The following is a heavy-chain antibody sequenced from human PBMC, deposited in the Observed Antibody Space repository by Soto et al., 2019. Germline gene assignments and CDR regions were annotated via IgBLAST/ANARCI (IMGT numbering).Heavy chain of an antibody. CDR1: GFTFSSYG. D-gene: IGHD3-16*02. Sequence: QVQLVESGGGVVQPGRSLRLSCAASGFTFSSYGMHWVRQAPGKGLEWVAVISYDGSNKYYADSVKGRFTISRDNSKNTLYLQMNSLRAEDTAVYYCAKDWLSWGSYRHIDYWGQGTLVTVSS. V-gene: IGHV3-30*18. CDR3: AKDWLSWGSYRHIDY. J-gene: IGHJ4*02. CDR2: ISYDGSNK.